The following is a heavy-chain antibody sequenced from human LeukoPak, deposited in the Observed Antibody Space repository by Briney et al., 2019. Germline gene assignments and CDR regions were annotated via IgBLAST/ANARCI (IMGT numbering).Heavy chain of an antibody. D-gene: IGHD3-3*01. CDR3: ARGRGDFWSGYYFDY. CDR1: GGSISSYY. CDR2: IYYSGST. J-gene: IGHJ4*02. Sequence: PSETLSLTCTVSGGSISSYYWSWIRQPPGKGLEGMGYIYYSGSTNYNPSLKSRVNISVDTSKNQFSLKLSSVTAADTAVYYCARGRGDFWSGYYFDYWGQGTLVTVSS. V-gene: IGHV4-59*01.